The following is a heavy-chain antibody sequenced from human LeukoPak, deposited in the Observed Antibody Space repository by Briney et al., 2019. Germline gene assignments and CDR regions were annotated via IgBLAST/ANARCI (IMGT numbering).Heavy chain of an antibody. D-gene: IGHD2-15*01. Sequence: SETLSLTCTVSGGSISNINYYWGWIRQPPGKGLEWIGSIYYSGSTYYDPPLKSRVAMSVDTSKNQFSLKLSSVTAAGTAVFYCASLLGSCSGGTCYYFDYWGQGTLVTVSS. V-gene: IGHV4-39*01. CDR1: GGSISNINYY. J-gene: IGHJ4*02. CDR3: ASLLGSCSGGTCYYFDY. CDR2: IYYSGST.